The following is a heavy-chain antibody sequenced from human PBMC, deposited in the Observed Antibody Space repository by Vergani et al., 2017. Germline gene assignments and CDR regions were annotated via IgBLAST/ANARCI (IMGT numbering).Heavy chain of an antibody. J-gene: IGHJ6*03. D-gene: IGHD1-26*01. V-gene: IGHV1-2*02. CDR3: ARVVDGRYYKNYYYYYMDV. CDR1: GYTFTGYY. Sequence: QVQLVQSGAEVKKPGASVKVSCKASGYTFTGYYMHWVRQAPGQGLEWMGWINPNSGGTNYAQKFQGRVTMTRDTSLSTAYMELSRLRSDDTAVYYCARVVDGRYYKNYYYYYMDVWGKGTTVTVSS. CDR2: INPNSGGT.